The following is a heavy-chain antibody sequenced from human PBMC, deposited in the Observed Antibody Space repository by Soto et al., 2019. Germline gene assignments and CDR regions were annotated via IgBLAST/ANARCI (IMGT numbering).Heavy chain of an antibody. CDR3: ARFLEWLLDGPHYYYYYGMDV. CDR1: CGSFSGSY. Sequence: PSETLSITCGVYCGSFSGSYLRWIRQPPGKGLEGIGESNHSGSTNHHPSLKSRVTRSVDTSKNQFSLKLSSVTAADTAVYYCARFLEWLLDGPHYYYYYGMDVWGQGTTVT. CDR2: SNHSGST. J-gene: IGHJ6*02. D-gene: IGHD3-3*01. V-gene: IGHV4-34*01.